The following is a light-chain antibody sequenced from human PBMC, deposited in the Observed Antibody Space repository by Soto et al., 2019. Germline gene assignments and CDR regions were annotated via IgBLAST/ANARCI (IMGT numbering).Light chain of an antibody. V-gene: IGKV1-5*03. CDR1: QSISGW. Sequence: DIQMTQPPSTLSVSVGERVDITCRASQSISGWLAWYQQKPGKAPKLLIYQATILESGVPSTFSGSGSGAEFTLTINSLRPDDIATYYCQQYKTYPLTFGGGTKVEIK. CDR2: QAT. J-gene: IGKJ4*01. CDR3: QQYKTYPLT.